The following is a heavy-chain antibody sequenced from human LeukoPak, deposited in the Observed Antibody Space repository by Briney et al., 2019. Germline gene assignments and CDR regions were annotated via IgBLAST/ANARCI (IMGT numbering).Heavy chain of an antibody. Sequence: ASVKVSGKASGYTFTSYGVSWVRQAPGQGLEWMGWISAYNGNTNYAQKLQGRVTMTTDTSTSTAYMELRSLRSDDTAVYYCARGGIAAAGTEWEAYYYYGMDVWGEGTTVNVSS. CDR2: ISAYNGNT. CDR3: ARGGIAAAGTEWEAYYYYGMDV. CDR1: GYTFTSYG. D-gene: IGHD6-13*01. J-gene: IGHJ6*04. V-gene: IGHV1-18*01.